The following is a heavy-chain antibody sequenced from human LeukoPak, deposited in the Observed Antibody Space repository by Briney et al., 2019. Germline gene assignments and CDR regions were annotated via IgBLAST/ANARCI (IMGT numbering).Heavy chain of an antibody. CDR1: GYTFTSYG. J-gene: IGHJ4*02. D-gene: IGHD2-2*01. CDR3: ARGRVDCSSTSCQARYFDY. V-gene: IGHV1-18*01. Sequence: ASVKVSCKASGYTFTSYGISWVRQAPGQGLEWMGWISAYNGNTNYAQKLQGRVTMTTDPSTSTAYMELRSLRSDDTAVYYCARGRVDCSSTSCQARYFDYWGQGTLVTVSS. CDR2: ISAYNGNT.